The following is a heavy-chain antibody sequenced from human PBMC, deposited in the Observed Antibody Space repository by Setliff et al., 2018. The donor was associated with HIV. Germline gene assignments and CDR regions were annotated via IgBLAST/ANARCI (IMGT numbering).Heavy chain of an antibody. J-gene: IGHJ3*02. CDR1: GFSLSTSGVG. CDR2: IYWDDDK. CDR3: AHKSIQLWSYDAFDI. V-gene: IGHV2-5*02. Sequence: SGPTLVNPTQPLTRTCTFSGFSLSTSGVGVGWIRQPPGKALEWLALIYWDDDKRYSPSLRSRLTITKDTSKNQVVLTMTNMDPVDTATYYCAHKSIQLWSYDAFDIWGQGTMVTVSS. D-gene: IGHD5-18*01.